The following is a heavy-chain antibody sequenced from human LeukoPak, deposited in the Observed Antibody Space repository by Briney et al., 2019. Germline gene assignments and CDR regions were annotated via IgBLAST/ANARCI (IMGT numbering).Heavy chain of an antibody. J-gene: IGHJ4*02. CDR1: GGSISSGGYY. CDR2: IYYSGST. D-gene: IGHD6-13*01. CDR3: ARTFSSWYSYYFDY. Sequence: PSETLSLTCTVSGGSISSGGYYWSWIRQHPGKGLEWIGYIYYSGSTYYNPSLKSRVTISVDTSKNQFSLKLSSVTAADTAVYYCARTFSSWYSYYFDYWGQGTLVTVSS. V-gene: IGHV4-31*03.